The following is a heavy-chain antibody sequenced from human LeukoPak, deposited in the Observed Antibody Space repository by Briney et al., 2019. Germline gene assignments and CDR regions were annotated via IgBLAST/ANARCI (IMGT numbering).Heavy chain of an antibody. CDR3: VREAGYCAPVCVKTNWFDP. CDR2: ISNGKT. Sequence: GGSLRLSCAASGFPFSSHAMSWVRQPPGKGLEWVAAISNGKTYYADSVRGRFAISRDDSTNTVYLHMNSLRDEDTALYHCVREAGYCAPVCVKTNWFDPWGQGNLVTVSS. D-gene: IGHD2-15*01. J-gene: IGHJ5*02. V-gene: IGHV3-23*01. CDR1: GFPFSSHA.